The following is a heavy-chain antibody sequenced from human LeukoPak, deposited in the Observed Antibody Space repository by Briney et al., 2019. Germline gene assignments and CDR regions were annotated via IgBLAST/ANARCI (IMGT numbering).Heavy chain of an antibody. CDR1: GGSFSGYY. D-gene: IGHD1-26*01. V-gene: IGHV4-34*01. CDR2: INHSGST. CDR3: ARVGDSGCFDY. Sequence: PSETLSLTCAVYGGSFSGYYWSWIRQPPGKGLEWIGEINHSGSTNYNPSLKSRVTISVDTSKNQFSLKLSSVTAADTAVYYCARVGDSGCFDYWGQGTLVTVSS. J-gene: IGHJ4*02.